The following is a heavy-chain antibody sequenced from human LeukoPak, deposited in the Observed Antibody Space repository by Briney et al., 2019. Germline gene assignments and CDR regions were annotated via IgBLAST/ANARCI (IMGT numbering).Heavy chain of an antibody. D-gene: IGHD3-10*01. CDR3: ARGQGQDPRELLPYYFDY. CDR1: GGTFSSYA. V-gene: IGHV1-69*13. J-gene: IGHJ4*02. CDR2: IIPIFGTA. Sequence: GASVKVSCKASGGTFSSYAISWVRQAPGQGLEWMGGIIPIFGTANYAQKFQGRVTITADESTSTAYMELSSLRSEDTAVYYCARGQGQDPRELLPYYFDYWGQGTLVTVSS.